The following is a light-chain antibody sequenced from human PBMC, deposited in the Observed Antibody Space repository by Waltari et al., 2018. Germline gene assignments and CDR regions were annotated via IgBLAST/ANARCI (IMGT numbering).Light chain of an antibody. Sequence: QSALTQPASVSGSPGQSITISCTGTSSDIGAYNLVSWYQQHPGKAPKVIIYGVTERTSGVSDRFSGSKSANTASLTISGLQAEDEADYYCCSYADGTTSVFGGGTKVTVL. J-gene: IGLJ3*02. CDR2: GVT. CDR3: CSYADGTTSV. V-gene: IGLV2-23*02. CDR1: SSDIGAYNL.